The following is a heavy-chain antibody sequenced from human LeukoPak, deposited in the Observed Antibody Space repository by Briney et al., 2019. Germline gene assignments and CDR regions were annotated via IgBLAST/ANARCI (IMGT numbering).Heavy chain of an antibody. CDR3: ATLAVADPFDY. CDR2: ISSSSSST. Sequence: GGSLRLSCAASGFTFSDYYMSWIRQAQGKGLEWVAYISSSSSSTNYADSVKGRFTISRDNAKNSLYLQMNSLRAEDTAVYYCATLAVADPFDYWGQGTLVTVSS. D-gene: IGHD6-19*01. V-gene: IGHV3-11*06. J-gene: IGHJ4*02. CDR1: GFTFSDYY.